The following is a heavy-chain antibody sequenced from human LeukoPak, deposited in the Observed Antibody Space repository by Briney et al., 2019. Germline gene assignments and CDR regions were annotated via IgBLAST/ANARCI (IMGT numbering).Heavy chain of an antibody. Sequence: GGSLRLSCVASGFTFSSYAMHWVRQAPGKGLEWVAVISYDGSNKYYADSVKGRFTISRDNSKNTLYLQMNSLRAEDTAVYYCAREIGVLTDYWGQGTLVTVSS. V-gene: IGHV3-30-3*01. CDR1: GFTFSSYA. CDR2: ISYDGSNK. CDR3: AREIGVLTDY. D-gene: IGHD2-21*01. J-gene: IGHJ4*02.